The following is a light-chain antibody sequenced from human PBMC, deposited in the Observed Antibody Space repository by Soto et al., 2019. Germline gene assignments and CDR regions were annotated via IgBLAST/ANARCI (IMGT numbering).Light chain of an antibody. CDR2: GAS. CDR1: QSVGKS. CDR3: QQRSNWLT. J-gene: IGKJ4*01. Sequence: EIVLTQSPGTLSLSPGERATLSCRASQSVGKSLAWYQQKPGQAPRLLIYGASTRATGIPDRFSGSGSGTDFTLTISRLEPEDFAVYYCQQRSNWLTFGGGTKVDIK. V-gene: IGKV3D-20*02.